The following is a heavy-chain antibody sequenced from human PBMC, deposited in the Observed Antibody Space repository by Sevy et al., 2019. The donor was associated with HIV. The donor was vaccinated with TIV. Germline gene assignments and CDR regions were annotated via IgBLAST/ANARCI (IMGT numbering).Heavy chain of an antibody. J-gene: IGHJ3*01. CDR3: ARGGSDALDF. D-gene: IGHD5-12*01. Sequence: GRSLRLSCAASGFTFSSYDMHWVRHSTGKGLEWVSVIGSVGETRYADSVKGRFTISRENTKNSLYLQMNSLRAGDTAVYYCARGGSDALDFWGQGTMVTVSS. CDR1: GFTFSSYD. V-gene: IGHV3-13*01. CDR2: IGSVGET.